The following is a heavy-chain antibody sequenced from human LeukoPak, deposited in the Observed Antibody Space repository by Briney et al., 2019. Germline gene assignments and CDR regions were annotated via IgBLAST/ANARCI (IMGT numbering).Heavy chain of an antibody. CDR1: GFTFTSYG. V-gene: IGHV3-21*01. J-gene: IGHJ3*02. Sequence: GRSLRLSCTASGFTFTSYGMNWVSQAPGKGLEWVSFIDTSGSYIYYGDSLKGRVTISRDNAKDSLYLQMNGLRAEDTAVYYCARGRSITLLRGVAMSDGFDIWGQGAMVTVSS. CDR3: ARGRSITLLRGVAMSDGFDI. CDR2: IDTSGSYI. D-gene: IGHD3-10*01.